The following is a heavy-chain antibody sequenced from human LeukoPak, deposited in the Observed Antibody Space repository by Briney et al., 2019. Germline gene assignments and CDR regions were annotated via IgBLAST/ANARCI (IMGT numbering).Heavy chain of an antibody. CDR2: MNPNIGNT. J-gene: IGHJ4*02. CDR3: ARGPFYSGSYLPDC. CDR1: GYTFTSYD. D-gene: IGHD1-26*01. V-gene: IGHV1-8*01. Sequence: ASVKVSCKASGYTFTSYDINWVRQATGQGLEWMGWMNPNIGNTGYAQKFQGRVTMTRNTSISTAYMQLSSLRSEDTAVYYCARGPFYSGSYLPDCWSQATLVTVSS.